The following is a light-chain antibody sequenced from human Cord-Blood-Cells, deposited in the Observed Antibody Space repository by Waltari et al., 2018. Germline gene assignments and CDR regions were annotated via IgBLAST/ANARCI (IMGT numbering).Light chain of an antibody. Sequence: SYVLTQPPSVSVAPGKTARITCGGNNIGSKSVHWYQQKPGQAPGLVIYYDSDRPSGIPERFAGSNSGNTATLTISRVEAGDEADYYCQVWDSSGDHYVFGTGTKVTVL. J-gene: IGLJ1*01. CDR3: QVWDSSGDHYV. CDR2: YDS. CDR1: NIGSKS. V-gene: IGLV3-21*04.